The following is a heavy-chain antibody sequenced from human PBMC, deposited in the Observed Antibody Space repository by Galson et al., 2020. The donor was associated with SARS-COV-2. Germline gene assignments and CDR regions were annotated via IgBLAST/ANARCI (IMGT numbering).Heavy chain of an antibody. CDR1: GITVSSNY. J-gene: IGHJ3*02. Sequence: QLGESLKISCAASGITVSSNYMSWVRQAPGKGLGWVSAIRSGGSTHYADSLKGRFTISRDNSTNTPELQLNSLRPEDTAVYYCAGGVVGVVGGALDIWGHGTMVTVSS. CDR3: AGGVVGVVGGALDI. V-gene: IGHV3-53*05. CDR2: IRSGGST. D-gene: IGHD1-26*01.